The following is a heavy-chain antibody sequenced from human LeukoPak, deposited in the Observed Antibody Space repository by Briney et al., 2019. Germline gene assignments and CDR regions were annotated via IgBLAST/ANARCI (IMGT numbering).Heavy chain of an antibody. D-gene: IGHD2-2*01. J-gene: IGHJ5*02. CDR3: AREGDCSSTSCYGDGWSDP. V-gene: IGHV1-46*01. Sequence: ASVTVSCKASGYTFTSYYMHWVRQAPGQGLEWMGLINPSGGSTSYAQTFQGRVTMTRDTSTSTVYMELSSLRSEDTAVYYCAREGDCSSTSCYGDGWSDPWGQGTRVTVSP. CDR1: GYTFTSYY. CDR2: INPSGGST.